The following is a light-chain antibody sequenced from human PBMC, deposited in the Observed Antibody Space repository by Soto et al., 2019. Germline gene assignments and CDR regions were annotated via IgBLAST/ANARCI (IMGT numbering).Light chain of an antibody. CDR1: SSDVGGYNR. V-gene: IGLV2-18*02. CDR2: EVS. CDR3: SSYTGSSTWV. J-gene: IGLJ1*01. Sequence: QSALTRPPSVSGSPGQSVTISCAGTSSDVGGYNRVSWYQQPPGTAPKLVISEVSNRPSGVPDRFSGSKSANTASLTISGLQAEDEADYYCSSYTGSSTWVFGTGTKLTVL.